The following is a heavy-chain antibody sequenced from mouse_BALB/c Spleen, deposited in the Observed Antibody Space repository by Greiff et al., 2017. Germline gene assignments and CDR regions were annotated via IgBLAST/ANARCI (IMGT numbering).Heavy chain of an antibody. CDR1: GFTFSSFG. D-gene: IGHD4-1*01. Sequence: EVKLMESGGGLVQPGGSRKLSCAASGFTFSSFGMHWVRQAPEKGLEWVAYISSGSSTIYYADTVKGRFTISRDNPKNTLFLQMTSLRSEDTAMYYCARSTGDYFDDWGQGTTLTVSS. CDR2: ISSGSSTI. J-gene: IGHJ2*01. CDR3: ARSTGDYFDD. V-gene: IGHV5-17*02.